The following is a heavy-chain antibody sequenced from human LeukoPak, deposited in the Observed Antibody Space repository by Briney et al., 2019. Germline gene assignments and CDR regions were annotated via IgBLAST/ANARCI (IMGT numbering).Heavy chain of an antibody. Sequence: PSETLCLTCTVSGYSISSGYYWGWIRQPPGKGLEWIATISHSGSTYYNPSLKSQVTISVDTSKNQFSLKLSSVTAADTAVYYCARGGLDYFDSWGQGTLVTVSS. D-gene: IGHD6-19*01. J-gene: IGHJ4*02. V-gene: IGHV4-38-2*02. CDR2: ISHSGST. CDR3: ARGGLDYFDS. CDR1: GYSISSGYY.